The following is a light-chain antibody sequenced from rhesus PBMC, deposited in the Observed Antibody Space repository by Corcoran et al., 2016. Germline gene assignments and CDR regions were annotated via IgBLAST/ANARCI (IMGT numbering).Light chain of an antibody. CDR1: QGFTNW. Sequence: DIQMTQSPSSLSASVGDKVTISCRASQGFTNWLAWYQQKPGKAPKLLIYEASTLQSGVPSRFSGGGSGTDFTLTISSLQPEDFATYYCLQDDSSPYTFGQGTKVEIK. V-gene: IGKV1-22*01. CDR2: EAS. CDR3: LQDDSSPYT. J-gene: IGKJ2*01.